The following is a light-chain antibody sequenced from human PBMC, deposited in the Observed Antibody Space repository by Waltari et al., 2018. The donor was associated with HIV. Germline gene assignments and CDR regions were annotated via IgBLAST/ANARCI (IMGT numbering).Light chain of an antibody. J-gene: IGLJ2*01. V-gene: IGLV1-44*01. CDR2: SNN. CDR1: SSNIGNNA. Sequence: QSVLTQPPSASGTPVQRVTISCSGSSSNIGNNAVSWYQQFPGTAPKLLIYSNNQRPSGVPDRFAGSKSGTSASLAISGLQSEDEANYYCETLDDNLNGPVFGGGTKLTVL. CDR3: ETLDDNLNGPV.